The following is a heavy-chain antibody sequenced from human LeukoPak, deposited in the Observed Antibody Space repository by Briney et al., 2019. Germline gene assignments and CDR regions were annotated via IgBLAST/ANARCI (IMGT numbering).Heavy chain of an antibody. J-gene: IGHJ4*02. CDR3: AKARGVNIVVVPSPFDY. CDR2: ISGSGGST. D-gene: IGHD2-2*01. CDR1: GFTFSSYA. V-gene: IGHV3-23*01. Sequence: GGSLRLSCAASGFTFSSYAMSWVRQAPGKGLEWVSAISGSGGSTYYADSVKGRFTISRDSSKNTLYLQMNSLRAEDTAVYYCAKARGVNIVVVPSPFDYWGQGTLVTVSS.